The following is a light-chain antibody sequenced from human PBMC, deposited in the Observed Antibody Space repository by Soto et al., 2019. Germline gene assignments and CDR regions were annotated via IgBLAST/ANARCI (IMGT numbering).Light chain of an antibody. V-gene: IGKV1-39*01. CDR3: QQSYSTPPT. J-gene: IGKJ4*01. CDR1: QSISTY. CDR2: AAS. Sequence: DIQMTQSPASLSSSAGDRATLTCTASQSISTYLTWYQQKPGKAPELMIFAASSLQSGVPSRFSGSGSGTDFTLTISSLQPEDFATYYCQQSYSTPPTFGGGTKVDIK.